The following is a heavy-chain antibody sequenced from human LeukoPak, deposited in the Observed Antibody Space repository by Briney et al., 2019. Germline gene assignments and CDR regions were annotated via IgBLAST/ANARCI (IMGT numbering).Heavy chain of an antibody. D-gene: IGHD1-26*01. CDR2: IKKDGSEK. CDR3: ARGARKNLVGVTWKAFDI. CDR1: GFTFSSYA. V-gene: IGHV3-7*01. J-gene: IGHJ3*02. Sequence: GGSLRLSCAASGFTFSSYAMSWVRQAPGKGLEWVANIKKDGSEKYYVDSVKGRFTISRDNAKNSLYLQMNSLRAEDTAIYYCARGARKNLVGVTWKAFDIWGQGTMVTVSS.